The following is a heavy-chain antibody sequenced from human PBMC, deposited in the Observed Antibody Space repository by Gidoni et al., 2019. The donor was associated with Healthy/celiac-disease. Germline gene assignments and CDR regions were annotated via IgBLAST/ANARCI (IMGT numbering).Heavy chain of an antibody. V-gene: IGHV3-49*05. Sequence: EVQLVESGGGWVKPGRSLRLSCTASGFTLGDYAMSWFRQAPGKGLEWVGFIRSKAYGGTTEYAASVKGRFTISRDDSKSIAYLQMNSLKTEDTAVYYCTTSGGGLLEWLFFYGMDVWGQGTTVTVSS. CDR2: IRSKAYGGTT. D-gene: IGHD3-3*01. J-gene: IGHJ6*02. CDR3: TTSGGGLLEWLFFYGMDV. CDR1: GFTLGDYA.